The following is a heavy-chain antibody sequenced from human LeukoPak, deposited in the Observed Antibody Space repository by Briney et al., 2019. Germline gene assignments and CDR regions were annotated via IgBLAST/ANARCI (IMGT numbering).Heavy chain of an antibody. J-gene: IGHJ4*02. V-gene: IGHV1-69*13. Sequence: GASVKVSCKASGGTFSSYAISWVRQAPGQGLEWMGGIIPIFGTANYAQKFQGRVTITADESTSTAYMELSSLRSEDTAVYYCAADAPYGDYGFDYWGQGTLVTVSS. D-gene: IGHD4-17*01. CDR2: IIPIFGTA. CDR3: AADAPYGDYGFDY. CDR1: GGTFSSYA.